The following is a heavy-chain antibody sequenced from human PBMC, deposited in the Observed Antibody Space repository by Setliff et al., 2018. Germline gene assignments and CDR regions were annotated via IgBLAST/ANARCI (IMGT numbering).Heavy chain of an antibody. CDR2: TNNYSFKT. D-gene: IGHD3-22*01. V-gene: IGHV1-18*01. CDR3: ARINFYVSSGYYYAPEL. J-gene: IGHJ4*02. Sequence: ASVKVSCKASGYTFTNYGITWVRQAPGRGLEWMGWTNNYSFKTTYAQKFLDRVTITTDTSATTAYMELGSLRSDDTAVYYCARINFYVSSGYYYAPELWGQGTLVTVSS. CDR1: GYTFTNYG.